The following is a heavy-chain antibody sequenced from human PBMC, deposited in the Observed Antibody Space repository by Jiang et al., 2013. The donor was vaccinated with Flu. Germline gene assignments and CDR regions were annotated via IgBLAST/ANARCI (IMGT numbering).Heavy chain of an antibody. J-gene: IGHJ3*02. CDR1: GYTFTSYG. D-gene: IGHD2-2*01. Sequence: KVSCKASGYTFTSYGISWVRQAPGQGLEWMGWISAYNGNTNYAQKLQGRVTMTTDTSTSTAYMELRSLRSDDTAVYYCARGLVVVPAAISRDAFDIWGQGTMVTVSS. CDR3: ARGLVVVPAAISRDAFDI. V-gene: IGHV1-18*04. CDR2: ISAYNGNT.